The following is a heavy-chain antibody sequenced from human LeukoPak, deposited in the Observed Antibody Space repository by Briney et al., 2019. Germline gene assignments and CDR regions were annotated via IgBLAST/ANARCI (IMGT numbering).Heavy chain of an antibody. V-gene: IGHV3-48*04. CDR1: GFTFSSYS. D-gene: IGHD3-22*01. J-gene: IGHJ3*02. CDR3: AREGQYYYDSSGQPLDAFDI. CDR2: ISGTSSTT. Sequence: PGGSLRLSCAASGFTFSSYSMNWVRQAPGKGLEWVSYISGTSSTTHYADSVKGRFTISRDNAKNSLYLQMNSLRAEDTAVYYCAREGQYYYDSSGQPLDAFDIWGQGTMVTVSS.